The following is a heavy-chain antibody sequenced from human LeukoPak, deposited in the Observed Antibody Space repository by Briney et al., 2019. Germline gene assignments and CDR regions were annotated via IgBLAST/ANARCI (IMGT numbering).Heavy chain of an antibody. CDR1: GGSISSYY. D-gene: IGHD5-18*01. Sequence: KPSETLSLTCTVSGGSISSYYWSWIRQPPGKGLEWIGYIYYSGSTNYNPSLKSRVTISVDTSKNQFSLKLSSVTAADTAVYYCARAEGGWIQLWFDYWGQGTLVTVSS. CDR3: ARAEGGWIQLWFDY. V-gene: IGHV4-59*01. CDR2: IYYSGST. J-gene: IGHJ4*02.